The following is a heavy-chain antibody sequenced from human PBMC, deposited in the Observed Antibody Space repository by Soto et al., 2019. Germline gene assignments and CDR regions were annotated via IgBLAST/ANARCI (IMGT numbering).Heavy chain of an antibody. CDR3: ARDRQGSGWLDAFDH. Sequence: EVQLVESGGGLVQPGGSLRLSCAASGFTVSSNYMSWVRQAPGKGLEWVSVIFNGGSTYYADSVEGRFTISRHSSMKTVYLQMDSLTAEAAAVYYCARDRQGSGWLDAFDHWGQGTMVTVSS. V-gene: IGHV3-53*04. CDR1: GFTVSSNY. CDR2: IFNGGST. D-gene: IGHD6-19*01. J-gene: IGHJ3*01.